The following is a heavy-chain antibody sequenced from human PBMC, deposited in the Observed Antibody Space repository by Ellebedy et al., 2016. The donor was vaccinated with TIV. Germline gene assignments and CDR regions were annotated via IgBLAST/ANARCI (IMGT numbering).Heavy chain of an antibody. Sequence: ASVKVSCXASGYTFTSYDTNWVRQATGQGLEWMGWMNPNSGNTGYAQKFQGRVTMTRNTSISTAYMELSSLRSEDTAVYYCARGDFDYFDYWGQGTLVTVSS. D-gene: IGHD2-21*02. V-gene: IGHV1-8*01. CDR2: MNPNSGNT. J-gene: IGHJ4*02. CDR3: ARGDFDYFDY. CDR1: GYTFTSYD.